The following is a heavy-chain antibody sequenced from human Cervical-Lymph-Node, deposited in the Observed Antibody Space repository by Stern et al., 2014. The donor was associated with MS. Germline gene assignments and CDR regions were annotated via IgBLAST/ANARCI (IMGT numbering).Heavy chain of an antibody. CDR3: ARRGLGYDGADR. D-gene: IGHD3-16*01. J-gene: IGHJ5*02. CDR1: GYSFANFW. Sequence: EVQLVESGAEVRKPGESLKISCKVSGYSFANFWIGWVRQVPGKGLEWMGIIYPGDSDTRYSPSFQGQVTLSADESISTAYLQWSSLKASDTGIYYCARRGLGYDGADRWGQGALVTVSS. V-gene: IGHV5-51*03. CDR2: IYPGDSDT.